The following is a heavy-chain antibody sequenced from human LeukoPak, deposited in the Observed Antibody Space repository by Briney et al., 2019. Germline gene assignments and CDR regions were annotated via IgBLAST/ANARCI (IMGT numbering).Heavy chain of an antibody. V-gene: IGHV3-9*01. J-gene: IGHJ4*02. CDR3: AKGGGYDWGPGVDH. Sequence: GGSLRLSCAGSGFTFDDYAMYWVRQAPGKGLEWVSGISWNSGRRGYADSVKGRFTISRDNAKSSLYLQMNSLRAEDTALYYCAKGGGYDWGPGVDHWGQGTLVPVSS. D-gene: IGHD5-12*01. CDR2: ISWNSGRR. CDR1: GFTFDDYA.